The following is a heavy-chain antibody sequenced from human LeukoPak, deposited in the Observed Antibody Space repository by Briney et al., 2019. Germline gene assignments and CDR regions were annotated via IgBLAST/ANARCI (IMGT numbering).Heavy chain of an antibody. CDR3: ARDVGARNRRNWFDP. J-gene: IGHJ5*02. CDR2: ISAYNGNT. Sequence: ASVKVSCKASGYTFTSYGMSWVRQAPGQGLEWMGWISAYNGNTNYAQKLQGRVTMTTDTSTSTAYMELRSLRSDATAVSYCARDVGARNRRNWFDPCGQGPLATVSS. CDR1: GYTFTSYG. D-gene: IGHD1-26*01. V-gene: IGHV1-18*01.